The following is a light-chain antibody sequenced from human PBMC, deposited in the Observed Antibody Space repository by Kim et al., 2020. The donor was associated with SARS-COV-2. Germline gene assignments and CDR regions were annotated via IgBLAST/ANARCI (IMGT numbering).Light chain of an antibody. CDR1: SGSIASNY. Sequence: NFMLTQPHSVSESPGKTVTISCTRSSGSIASNYVQWYQQLPGNAPTTVIYEDNQRPSGVPDRFSGSIDSSSNSASLTLSGLKTEDEADYYCQSYDSSNWVFGGGTQLTVL. J-gene: IGLJ3*02. V-gene: IGLV6-57*04. CDR2: EDN. CDR3: QSYDSSNWV.